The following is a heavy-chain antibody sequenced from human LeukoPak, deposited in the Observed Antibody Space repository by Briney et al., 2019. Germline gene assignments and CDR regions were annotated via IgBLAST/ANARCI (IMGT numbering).Heavy chain of an antibody. CDR3: AREVVGGYNWKTRDRYMDV. CDR1: GGSFSGYY. CDR2: INHSGST. J-gene: IGHJ6*03. V-gene: IGHV4-34*01. D-gene: IGHD1-20*01. Sequence: SETLSLTCAVYGGSFSGYYWSWIRQPPGKGLEWIGEINHSGSTNYNPSLKSRVTISVDTSKNQFSLKLSSVTAADTAVYYCAREVVGGYNWKTRDRYMDVWGKGTTVTVSS.